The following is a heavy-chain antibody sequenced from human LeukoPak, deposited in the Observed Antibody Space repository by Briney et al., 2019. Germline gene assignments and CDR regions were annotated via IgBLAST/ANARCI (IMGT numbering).Heavy chain of an antibody. J-gene: IGHJ2*01. V-gene: IGHV4-31*03. CDR2: IYYSGST. Sequence: SETLSPTCTVSGGSISSGGYYWSWIRQHPGKGLEWIGYIYYSGSTYYNPSLKSRVTISVDTSKNQFSLKLSSVTAADTAVYYCARDRASGIVVATRYFDLWGRGTLVTVSS. D-gene: IGHD3-22*01. CDR3: ARDRASGIVVATRYFDL. CDR1: GGSISSGGYY.